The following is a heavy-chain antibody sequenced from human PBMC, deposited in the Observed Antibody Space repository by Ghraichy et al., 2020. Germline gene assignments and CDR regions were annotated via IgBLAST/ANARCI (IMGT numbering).Heavy chain of an antibody. V-gene: IGHV3-74*01. CDR2: INSEESRT. J-gene: IGHJ4*02. Sequence: LSLTCAASGFTFSRYWMHWVRQVPGKGLVWVSSINSEESRTTYADSVKGRFTISGDNAKNTLCLQMNSLRPEDTAVYYCVRDLEGSFDYWGQGTLVTVSS. CDR1: GFTFSRYW. D-gene: IGHD2-15*01. CDR3: VRDLEGSFDY.